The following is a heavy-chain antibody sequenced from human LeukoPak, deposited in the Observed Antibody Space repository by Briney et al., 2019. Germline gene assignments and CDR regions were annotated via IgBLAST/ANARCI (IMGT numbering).Heavy chain of an antibody. Sequence: GGSLRLSCAASGFTFSSYAMSWVRQAPGNGLAWVSAISGSGGSTYYADSVKGRFTISRDNSKNTLYLQMNSLRAEDTAVYYCAKDLSYYYDSSGYYFDYWGQGTLVTVSS. V-gene: IGHV3-23*01. CDR1: GFTFSSYA. CDR2: ISGSGGST. D-gene: IGHD3-22*01. J-gene: IGHJ4*02. CDR3: AKDLSYYYDSSGYYFDY.